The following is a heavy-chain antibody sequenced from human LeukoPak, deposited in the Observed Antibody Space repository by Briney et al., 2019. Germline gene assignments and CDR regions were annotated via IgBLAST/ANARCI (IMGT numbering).Heavy chain of an antibody. D-gene: IGHD3-22*01. CDR2: IWYDGSNK. CDR1: GFTFSSYG. Sequence: PGGSLRLSCAASGFTFSSYGMHWVRQAPGKGLEWVAVIWYDGSNKYYADSVKGRFTISRDNSKNTLYLQMNSLRAEDTAVYYCARGGYYYDSSGPAGYWGQGTLVTVSS. CDR3: ARGGYYYDSSGPAGY. J-gene: IGHJ4*02. V-gene: IGHV3-33*01.